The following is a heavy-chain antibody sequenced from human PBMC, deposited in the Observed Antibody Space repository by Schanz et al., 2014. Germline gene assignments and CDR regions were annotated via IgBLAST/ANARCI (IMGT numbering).Heavy chain of an antibody. CDR2: ISAYNGNT. D-gene: IGHD3-9*01. CDR3: ARDAADFYGILTEEDY. V-gene: IGHV1-18*04. J-gene: IGHJ4*02. Sequence: QVQLVQSGAEVKKPGASVKVSCTASGFNFNNYDINWVRQATGQGLEWMGWISAYNGNTKYPQKLQGRVTMTTDTSTSTDYMELRSLRSDDTAVYYCARDAADFYGILTEEDYWGQGTLVTVSS. CDR1: GFNFNNYD.